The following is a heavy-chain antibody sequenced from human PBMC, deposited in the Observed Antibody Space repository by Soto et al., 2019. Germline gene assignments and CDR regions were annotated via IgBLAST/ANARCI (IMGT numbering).Heavy chain of an antibody. D-gene: IGHD3-3*01. CDR3: ARVGLEFGVVTIPHYYYYYYMDV. J-gene: IGHJ6*03. CDR2: INAGNGNT. CDR1: GYTFTSYA. Sequence: ASVKVSCKASGYTFTSYAMHWVRQAPGQRLEWMGWINAGNGNTRYSQKFQGRATITRDTPARTVYMELSSLRSEDTAVYYCARVGLEFGVVTIPHYYYYYYMDVWGKGTTVTVSS. V-gene: IGHV1-3*01.